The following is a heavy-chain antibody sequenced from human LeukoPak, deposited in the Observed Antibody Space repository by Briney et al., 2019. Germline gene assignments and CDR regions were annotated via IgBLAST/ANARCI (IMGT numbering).Heavy chain of an antibody. CDR1: GGTFSSYA. CDR2: IIPIFGTA. J-gene: IGHJ5*02. CDR3: ARDLTRLGGFGAAITHWFDP. D-gene: IGHD3-3*01. Sequence: ASVKVSCKASGGTFSSYAISWVRQAPGQGLEWMGGIIPIFGTANYAQKFQGRVTITTDESTSTAYMELSSLRSEDTAVYYCARDLTRLGGFGAAITHWFDPWGQGTLVTVSS. V-gene: IGHV1-69*05.